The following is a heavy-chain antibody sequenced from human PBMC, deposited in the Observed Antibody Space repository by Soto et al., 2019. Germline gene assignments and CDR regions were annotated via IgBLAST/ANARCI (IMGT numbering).Heavy chain of an antibody. J-gene: IGHJ4*02. V-gene: IGHV1-46*01. D-gene: IGHD2-15*01. CDR1: GYTFTSYY. CDR2: INPSGGST. CDR3: AREPYCSGGSCLRAVWYFDY. Sequence: GASVKVSCKASGYTFTSYYMHWVRQAPGQGLEWMGIINPSGGSTSYAQKFQGRVTMTRDTSTSTVYMELSSLRSEDTAVYYCAREPYCSGGSCLRAVWYFDYWGQGTLVTVSS.